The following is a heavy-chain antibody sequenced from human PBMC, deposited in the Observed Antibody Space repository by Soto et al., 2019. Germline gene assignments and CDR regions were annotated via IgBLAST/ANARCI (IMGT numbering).Heavy chain of an antibody. CDR3: ARGSGYCSGGSCSSALVANFDY. J-gene: IGHJ4*02. CDR1: GFTFSSYG. CDR2: IWYDGSNK. V-gene: IGHV3-33*01. Sequence: QVQLVESGGGVVQPGRSLRLSCAASGFTFSSYGMHWVRQAPGKGLEWVALIWYDGSNKYYPDSVKGRFTISRDNSKNTLYLQMNSLRAEDTAVYYCARGSGYCSGGSCSSALVANFDYWGQGTLVTVSS. D-gene: IGHD2-15*01.